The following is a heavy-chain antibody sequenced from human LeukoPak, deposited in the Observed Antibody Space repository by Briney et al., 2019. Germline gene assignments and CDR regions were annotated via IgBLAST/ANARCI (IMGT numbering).Heavy chain of an antibody. D-gene: IGHD1-14*01. CDR3: ARDTGGAFDI. J-gene: IGHJ3*02. V-gene: IGHV4-38-2*02. CDR2: IYHSGST. CDR1: GYSISSGYY. Sequence: SETLSLTCTVSGYSISSGYYWGWVRQPPGKGLEWIGSIYHSGSTYYNPSLKSRVTILVDTSNNQVSLKPSSVTAADTALFYCARDTGGAFDIWGQGTMVTVSS.